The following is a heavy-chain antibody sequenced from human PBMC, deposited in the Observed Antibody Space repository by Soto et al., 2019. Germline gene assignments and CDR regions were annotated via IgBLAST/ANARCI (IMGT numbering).Heavy chain of an antibody. CDR1: GFTFSSYW. J-gene: IGHJ4*02. Sequence: GRSLRLSCAASGFTFSSYWMSWVRQAPGKGLEWVANIKEDGGEKYYVDSVKGRVTISRDNAKNSLYLQMNSLRAEDTAVYYCARDSVRGYYDSSGYSTALDSWGQGTLVTVSS. V-gene: IGHV3-7*01. D-gene: IGHD3-22*01. CDR2: IKEDGGEK. CDR3: ARDSVRGYYDSSGYSTALDS.